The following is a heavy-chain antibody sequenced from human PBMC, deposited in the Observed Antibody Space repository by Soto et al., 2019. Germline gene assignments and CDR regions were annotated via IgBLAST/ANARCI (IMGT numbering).Heavy chain of an antibody. CDR1: GGSFSGYY. V-gene: IGHV4-34*01. Sequence: SETLSLTCAVYGGSFSGYYWSWIRQPPGKGLEWIGEINHSGSTNYNPSLKSRVTVSVDTSKNQFSLKLSSVTAADTAVYYCARGSSTQTGGFEAATLPIYYFDYWGQGTLVTVSS. D-gene: IGHD2-15*01. CDR2: INHSGST. J-gene: IGHJ4*02. CDR3: ARGSSTQTGGFEAATLPIYYFDY.